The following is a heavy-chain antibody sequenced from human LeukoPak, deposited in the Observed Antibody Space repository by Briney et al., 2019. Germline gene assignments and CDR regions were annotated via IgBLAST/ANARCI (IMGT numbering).Heavy chain of an antibody. CDR2: ISGSGYYT. Sequence: GGSLRLSCEASGSGFTFGNFGMSWVRQAPGKGLEWLSGISGSGYYTYYADSVKGRFTISRDNSKNTVYIRMNSLRAEDTAVYYCAKDGSWGDYYFYFYMDVWGKGTTVTVSS. D-gene: IGHD3-16*01. J-gene: IGHJ6*03. V-gene: IGHV3-23*01. CDR3: AKDGSWGDYYFYFYMDV. CDR1: GSGFTFGNFG.